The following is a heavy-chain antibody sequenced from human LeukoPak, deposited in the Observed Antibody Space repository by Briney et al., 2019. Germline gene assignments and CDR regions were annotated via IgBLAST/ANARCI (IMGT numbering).Heavy chain of an antibody. CDR3: ARRGFYYGDFSLVY. CDR1: GYTFTSYG. J-gene: IGHJ4*02. Sequence: ASVKVSCKASGYTFTSYGISWVRQAPGQGLEWMGWISAYNGNTNYAQKLQGRVTMTTDTSTSTAYMELRSLRSDDTAVYYCARRGFYYGDFSLVYWGQGTLVTVPS. D-gene: IGHD4-17*01. CDR2: ISAYNGNT. V-gene: IGHV1-18*01.